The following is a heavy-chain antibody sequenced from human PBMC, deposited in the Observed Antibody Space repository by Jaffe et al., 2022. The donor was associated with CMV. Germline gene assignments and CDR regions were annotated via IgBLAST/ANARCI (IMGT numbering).Heavy chain of an antibody. Sequence: EVQLVESGGDLVQPGESLRLSCAASGFTFSTYEMNWVRQAPGKGLEWVSYISDSGSTIYYADSVKGRFTISRNNAKNSLYLQMNSLRAEDTAVYYCARGQIGFDYWGQGTLVTVSS. J-gene: IGHJ4*02. CDR1: GFTFSTYE. CDR2: ISDSGSTI. V-gene: IGHV3-48*03. CDR3: ARGQIGFDY.